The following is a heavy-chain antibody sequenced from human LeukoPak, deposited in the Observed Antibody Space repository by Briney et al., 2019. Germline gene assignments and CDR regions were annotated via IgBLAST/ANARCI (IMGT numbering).Heavy chain of an antibody. CDR2: INPNSGGA. J-gene: IGHJ4*02. Sequence: ASVKVSCKASGYTFTGYYMHWVRQAPGQGLEWMGRINPNSGGANYAQKFQGRVTMTRDTSISTAYMELSRLRSDDTAVYYCAREGTYYYDSSGYYHSFDYWGQGTLVTVSS. V-gene: IGHV1-2*06. CDR3: AREGTYYYDSSGYYHSFDY. D-gene: IGHD3-22*01. CDR1: GYTFTGYY.